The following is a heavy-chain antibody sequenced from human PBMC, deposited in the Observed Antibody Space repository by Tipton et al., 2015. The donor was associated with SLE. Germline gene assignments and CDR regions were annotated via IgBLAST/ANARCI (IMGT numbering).Heavy chain of an antibody. V-gene: IGHV4-34*01. Sequence: TLSLTCTVSGGSISSYYWSWIRQPPEKGLEWIGEINHSGSTNYNPSLKSRVTISVDTSKNQFSLKLSSVTAADTAVYYCARGGYYDILTDWDYYYMDVWGKGTTVTVSS. D-gene: IGHD3-9*01. CDR1: GGSISSYY. J-gene: IGHJ6*03. CDR3: ARGGYYDILTDWDYYYMDV. CDR2: INHSGST.